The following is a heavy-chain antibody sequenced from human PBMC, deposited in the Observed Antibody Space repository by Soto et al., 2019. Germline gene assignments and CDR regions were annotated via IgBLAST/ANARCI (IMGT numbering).Heavy chain of an antibody. J-gene: IGHJ6*02. Sequence: QAHLEQSGAELKRPGASVKVSCKASGYTFSDFDINWLRQASGQGPEWMGWMNAKSGDTFFAQRFKGKVNMTWDTSLSTAYMEVGSLTSDDTAIYYCARGNPFNYAGFDVWGQGTTVAVSS. D-gene: IGHD3-16*01. V-gene: IGHV1-8*01. CDR3: ARGNPFNYAGFDV. CDR1: GYTFSDFD. CDR2: MNAKSGDT.